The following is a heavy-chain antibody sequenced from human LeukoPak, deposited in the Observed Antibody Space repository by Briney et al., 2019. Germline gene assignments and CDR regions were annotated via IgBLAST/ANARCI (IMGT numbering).Heavy chain of an antibody. D-gene: IGHD1-26*01. CDR1: GGSFSGHY. J-gene: IGHJ6*03. CDR3: ARRGVGATTVYYYYYMDV. Sequence: SETLSLTCAVYGGSFSGHYWSWIRQPPGKGLEWIGEINHSGSTNYNPSLKSRVTISVDTSKNQFSLKLSSVTAADTAVYYCARRGVGATTVYYYYYMDVWGKGTTVTISS. V-gene: IGHV4-34*01. CDR2: INHSGST.